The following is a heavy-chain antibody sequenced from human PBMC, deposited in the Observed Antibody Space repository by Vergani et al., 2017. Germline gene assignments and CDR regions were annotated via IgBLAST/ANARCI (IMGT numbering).Heavy chain of an antibody. CDR2: INAGNGNT. Sequence: QVQLVQSGAEVKKPGASVKVSCKASGYTFTSYAMHWVRQAPGKRLEWMGWINAGNGNTKYSQKFQGRVTITRDTSASTAYMELSSLRSEDTAVYYCARGRTMVRGVIINWFDPWGQGTLVTVSS. J-gene: IGHJ5*02. CDR1: GYTFTSYA. V-gene: IGHV1-3*01. CDR3: ARGRTMVRGVIINWFDP. D-gene: IGHD3-10*01.